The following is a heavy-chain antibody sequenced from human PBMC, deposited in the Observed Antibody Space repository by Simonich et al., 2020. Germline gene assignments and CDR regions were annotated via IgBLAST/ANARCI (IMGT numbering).Heavy chain of an antibody. J-gene: IGHJ4*02. CDR2: IRNSSSYI. CDR3: ARDAAGDY. D-gene: IGHD6-13*01. V-gene: IGHV3-21*01. CDR1: GFTFSSYS. Sequence: EVQLVESGGGLVKPGGSLRLSCAASGFTFSSYSMNWVRQAPGKGLEWVSSIRNSSSYIYYADSVKGRFTISRDNAKNSLYLQMNSLRAEDTAVYYCARDAAGDYWGQRTLVTVSS.